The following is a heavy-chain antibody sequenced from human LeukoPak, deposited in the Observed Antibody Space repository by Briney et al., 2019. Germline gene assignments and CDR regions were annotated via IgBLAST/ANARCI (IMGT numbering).Heavy chain of an antibody. CDR1: GFTFSSYE. D-gene: IGHD6-19*01. V-gene: IGHV4-59*01. Sequence: GSLRLSCAASGFTFSSYEMKWVRQPPGKGLESIGYIYYSGSTNYNPSLKSRVTISVYTSKNQLSLNLSSLTAADTAVYYCARVQQWPDYYYYYMDVWGKGTTVTISS. J-gene: IGHJ6*03. CDR3: ARVQQWPDYYYYYMDV. CDR2: IYYSGST.